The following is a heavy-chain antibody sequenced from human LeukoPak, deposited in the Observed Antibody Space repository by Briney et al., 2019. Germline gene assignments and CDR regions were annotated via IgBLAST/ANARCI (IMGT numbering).Heavy chain of an antibody. CDR3: ARDNRDSFGYRYFDL. J-gene: IGHJ2*01. D-gene: IGHD5-18*01. Sequence: GGSLRLSCAASGFTFSSYSMNWVRQGPGKELEWVSSISSSSDSILYADSVKGRFTISRDNAENSLYLQMNSLRAEDTAVYYCARDNRDSFGYRYFDLWGRGTLVTVSS. CDR2: ISSSSDSI. CDR1: GFTFSSYS. V-gene: IGHV3-21*01.